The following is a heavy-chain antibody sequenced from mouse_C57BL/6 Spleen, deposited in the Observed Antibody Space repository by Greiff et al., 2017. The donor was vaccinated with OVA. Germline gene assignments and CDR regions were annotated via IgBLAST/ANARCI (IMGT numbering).Heavy chain of an antibody. Sequence: VQLQQSGTVLARPGASVKMSCKTSGYTFTSYWMHWVHQRPGQGLAWIGALYPGNSDTSYNQKFKGKAKLTTVTSASTAYMELSSLTNEDSAVYYCTRGDSYWDFDVWGTGATVTVSS. J-gene: IGHJ1*03. CDR1: GYTFTSYW. CDR2: LYPGNSDT. CDR3: TRGDSYWDFDV. V-gene: IGHV1-5*01.